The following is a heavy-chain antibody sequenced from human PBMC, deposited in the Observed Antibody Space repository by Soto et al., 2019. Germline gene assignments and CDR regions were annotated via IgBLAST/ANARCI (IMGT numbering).Heavy chain of an antibody. CDR3: ARIEGSPGSGYGYSTFKFDY. V-gene: IGHV4-59*01. CDR2: IYYSGST. J-gene: IGHJ4*02. Sequence: LSLTCTVSGGSISSYYWSWIRQPPGKGLEWIGYIYYSGSTNYNPSLKSRVTISVDTSKNQFSLKLGSVTAADTAVYYRARIEGSPGSGYGYSTFKFDYLGPGTLVTVSS. D-gene: IGHD5-18*01. CDR1: GGSISSYY.